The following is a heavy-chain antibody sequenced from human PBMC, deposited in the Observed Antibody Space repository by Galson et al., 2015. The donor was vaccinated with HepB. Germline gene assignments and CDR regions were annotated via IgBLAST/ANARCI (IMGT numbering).Heavy chain of an antibody. V-gene: IGHV3-30*18. Sequence: SLRLSCAASGFSFSSYGIHWVRQAPGKGLEWVAVISYDGSKKYYADSEKGRFTISRDNSKNTLYLQMNSLRADDTAVYFCAKDRQGYSGSGLDSWGQGTLVTVAS. J-gene: IGHJ4*02. CDR1: GFSFSSYG. D-gene: IGHD3-10*01. CDR3: AKDRQGYSGSGLDS. CDR2: ISYDGSKK.